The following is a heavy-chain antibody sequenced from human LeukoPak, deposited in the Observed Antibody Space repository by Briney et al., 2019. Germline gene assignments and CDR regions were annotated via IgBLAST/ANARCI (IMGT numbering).Heavy chain of an antibody. Sequence: GGSLRLSCAASGFTFSDYYMSWIRQAPGKGLEWASYISSSGSTIYYADSVKGRFTISRDNAKNSLYLQMNSLRAEDTAVYYCARDGNLYDFWSGYYTGWFDPWGQGTLVTVSS. V-gene: IGHV3-11*01. CDR1: GFTFSDYY. CDR2: ISSSGSTI. CDR3: ARDGNLYDFWSGYYTGWFDP. D-gene: IGHD3-3*01. J-gene: IGHJ5*02.